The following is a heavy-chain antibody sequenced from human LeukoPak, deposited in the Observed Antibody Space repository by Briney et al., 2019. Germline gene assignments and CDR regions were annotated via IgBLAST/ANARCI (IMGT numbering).Heavy chain of an antibody. CDR1: GGSFSGYY. J-gene: IGHJ4*02. CDR3: ARGRRDGYTGYFDY. Sequence: SETLSLTCAVYGGSFSGYYWSWIRQPPGKGLEWIGEINHSGSANYNPSLKSRVTISVDTSKNQFSLKLSSVTAADTAVYYCARGRRDGYTGYFDYWGQGTLVTVSS. CDR2: INHSGSA. D-gene: IGHD5-24*01. V-gene: IGHV4-34*01.